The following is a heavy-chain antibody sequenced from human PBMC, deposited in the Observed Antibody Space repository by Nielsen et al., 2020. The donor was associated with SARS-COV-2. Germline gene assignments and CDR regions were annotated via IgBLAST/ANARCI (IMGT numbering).Heavy chain of an antibody. CDR3: ARCGGDCYSQIDYYYYMDV. J-gene: IGHJ6*03. V-gene: IGHV1-69*13. Sequence: SVKVSCKASGGTFSSYAISWVRQAPGQGLEWMGGIIPIFGTANYAQKFQGRVTITADESTSTAYMELSSLRSEDTAVYYCARCGGDCYSQIDYYYYMDVRGKGTTVTVSS. D-gene: IGHD2-21*02. CDR2: IIPIFGTA. CDR1: GGTFSSYA.